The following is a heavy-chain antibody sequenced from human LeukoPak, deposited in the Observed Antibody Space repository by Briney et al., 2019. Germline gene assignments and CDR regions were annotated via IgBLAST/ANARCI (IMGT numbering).Heavy chain of an antibody. V-gene: IGHV4-59*08. CDR3: ASLNYDFWSVDY. CDR1: GGSISSYY. J-gene: IGHJ4*02. D-gene: IGHD3-3*01. CDR2: IYYSGST. Sequence: SETLSLTCTVSGGSISSYYWSWIRQPPGKGLEWIGYIYYSGSTYYNPSLKSRVTISVDTSKNQFSLKLSSVTAADTAVYYCASLNYDFWSVDYWGQGTLVTVSS.